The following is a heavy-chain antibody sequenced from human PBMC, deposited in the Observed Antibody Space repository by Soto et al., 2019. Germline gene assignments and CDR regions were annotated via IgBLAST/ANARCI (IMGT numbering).Heavy chain of an antibody. CDR1: GFTFSSYA. D-gene: IGHD1-1*01. Sequence: EVQLLESGGGLVQPGGSLRLSCAASGFTFSSYAMCWVRQAPGKGLEWVSAISGSGGSTYYADSVKGRFTISRDNSKNTLYLQMNSLRAEDTAVYYCAKDSELERPFFYRYYYYYMDVWGKGTTVTVSS. CDR2: ISGSGGST. V-gene: IGHV3-23*01. J-gene: IGHJ6*03. CDR3: AKDSELERPFFYRYYYYYMDV.